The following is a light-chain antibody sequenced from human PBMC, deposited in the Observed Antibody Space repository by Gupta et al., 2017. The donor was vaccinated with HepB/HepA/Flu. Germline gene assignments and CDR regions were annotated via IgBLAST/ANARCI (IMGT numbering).Light chain of an antibody. V-gene: IGKV3-15*01. J-gene: IGKJ5*01. CDR3: QQYNAWPLT. CDR1: QSVTSK. CDR2: GAS. Sequence: VITRSPATLSVSPGERATLSCRASQSVTSKLAWYQQKPGQAPRLLIYGASARATGIPARFSGSGSGTEFTLTISSLQSEDFAVYHCQQYNAWPLTFGQGTRLEIK.